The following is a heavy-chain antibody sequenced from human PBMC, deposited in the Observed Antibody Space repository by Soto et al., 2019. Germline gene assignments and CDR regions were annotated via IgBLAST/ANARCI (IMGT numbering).Heavy chain of an antibody. CDR1: GFTFRTYT. J-gene: IGHJ6*02. CDR3: ARDRGYDAHDYYYNAMDV. CDR2: IRGFSPYT. Sequence: EVQLVESGGGLVKPGGSLRLSCISSGFTFRTYTMNWVRQAPGKGLEWVSGIRGFSPYTFYAESVKGRFTISRDNAKNSRYLQRNSLRAEDTAVYYCARDRGYDAHDYYYNAMDVWGQGTTVTVSS. V-gene: IGHV3-21*01. D-gene: IGHD2-15*01.